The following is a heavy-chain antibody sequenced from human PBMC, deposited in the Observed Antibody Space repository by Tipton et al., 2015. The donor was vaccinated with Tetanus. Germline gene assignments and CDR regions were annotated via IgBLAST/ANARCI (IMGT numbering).Heavy chain of an antibody. Sequence: TLSLTCTVSGGSISSYYWSWIRQPAGKGLEWIGRIYTSGSTNYNPSLKSRVTMSVDTSKNQFSLKLSSVTAADTAVYYCARAPLIYYDSSGYPASDAFDIWGQGTMVTVSS. CDR1: GGSISSYY. CDR3: ARAPLIYYDSSGYPASDAFDI. V-gene: IGHV4-4*07. J-gene: IGHJ3*02. D-gene: IGHD3-22*01. CDR2: IYTSGST.